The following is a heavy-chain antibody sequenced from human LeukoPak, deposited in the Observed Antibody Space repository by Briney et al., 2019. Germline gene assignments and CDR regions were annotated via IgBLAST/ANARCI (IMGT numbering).Heavy chain of an antibody. J-gene: IGHJ6*03. CDR3: ARDHLTRIVARSLYYMDV. CDR1: GYTFTNYG. D-gene: IGHD6-6*01. V-gene: IGHV7-4-1*02. CDR2: INTNTGNP. Sequence: VASVKVSCKASGYTFTNYGINWVRQAPGQGLEWMGWINTNTGNPTYAQGFTGRFVFSLDTSVSTAYLQISSLKAEDTAVYYCARDHLTRIVARSLYYMDVWGKGTTVTVSS.